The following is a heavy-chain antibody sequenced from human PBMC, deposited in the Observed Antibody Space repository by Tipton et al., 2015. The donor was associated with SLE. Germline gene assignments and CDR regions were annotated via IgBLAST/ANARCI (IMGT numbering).Heavy chain of an antibody. CDR1: GFTFSIYE. D-gene: IGHD2-15*01. V-gene: IGHV3-48*03. Sequence: SLRLSCAASGFTFSIYEMNWVRQAPGKGLEWVSYISNSGETKYYADYVRGRFTISRDNAKKSLYLQMDSLRVEDTALYYCARVPLYLYGSYLKWFDPWGQGTLVTVSS. CDR3: ARVPLYLYGSYLKWFDP. CDR2: ISNSGETK. J-gene: IGHJ5*02.